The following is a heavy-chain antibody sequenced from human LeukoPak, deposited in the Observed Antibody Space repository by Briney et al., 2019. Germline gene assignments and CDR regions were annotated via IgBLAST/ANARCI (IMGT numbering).Heavy chain of an antibody. D-gene: IGHD4-17*01. V-gene: IGHV3-64*04. CDR3: ARGNGDYVSLFDY. J-gene: IGHJ4*02. Sequence: GGSLRLSCSASGFTFNNYALHWVRQAPGKGLEYVSGISSDGGSTNYADSVKGRFTISRDNAKNTLNLQMNGLRAEDTALYYCARGNGDYVSLFDYWGQGTLVTVSS. CDR1: GFTFNNYA. CDR2: ISSDGGST.